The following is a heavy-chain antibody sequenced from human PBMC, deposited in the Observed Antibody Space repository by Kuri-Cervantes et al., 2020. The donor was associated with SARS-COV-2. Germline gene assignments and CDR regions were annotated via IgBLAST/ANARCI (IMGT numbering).Heavy chain of an antibody. J-gene: IGHJ2*01. V-gene: IGHV4-34*01. Sequence: GSLRLSCAVYGGSFSGYYWSWIRQPPGKGLEWIGEINHSGSTNYNPSLKSRVTISVDTSKNQFSLKLSSVTAADTAVYYCARGFSAVVVGHWYFDLWGRGTLVTVSS. CDR1: GGSFSGYY. D-gene: IGHD3-22*01. CDR3: ARGFSAVVVGHWYFDL. CDR2: INHSGST.